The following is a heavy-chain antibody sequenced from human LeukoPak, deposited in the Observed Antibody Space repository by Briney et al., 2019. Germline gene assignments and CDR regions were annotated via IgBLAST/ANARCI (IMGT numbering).Heavy chain of an antibody. V-gene: IGHV4-59*08. CDR2: IYYIGST. Sequence: SETLSLTCTVSGGSISSYYWSWLRQPPGKGLEWIGYIYYIGSTNYKSSLKSRVTISVDTSKNQFSLKLSSVTAADTAVYYCARGVSGVAPTLYYYYYYMDVWGKGTTVTVSS. CDR3: ARGVSGVAPTLYYYYYYMDV. J-gene: IGHJ6*03. CDR1: GGSISSYY. D-gene: IGHD1-26*01.